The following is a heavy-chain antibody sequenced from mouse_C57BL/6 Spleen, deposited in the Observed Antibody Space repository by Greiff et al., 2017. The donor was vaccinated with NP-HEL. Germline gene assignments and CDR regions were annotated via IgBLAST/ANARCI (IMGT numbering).Heavy chain of an antibody. CDR1: GYTFTDYE. Sequence: QVQLQQSGAELVRPGASVTLSCKASGYTFTDYEMHWVKQTPVHGLEWIGAIDPETGGTAYNQKFKGKAILTADKSSSTAYMELRSLTSEDSAVYYCTQTSGSNEGWFAYWGQGTLVTVSA. J-gene: IGHJ3*01. CDR3: TQTSGSNEGWFAY. CDR2: IDPETGGT. D-gene: IGHD1-1*01. V-gene: IGHV1-15*01.